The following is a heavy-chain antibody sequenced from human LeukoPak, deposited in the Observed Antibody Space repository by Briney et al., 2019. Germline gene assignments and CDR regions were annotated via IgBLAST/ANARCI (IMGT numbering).Heavy chain of an antibody. CDR1: GYTFTSYG. CDR3: ARGHGSSWYDRDY. V-gene: IGHV1-69*13. CDR2: IIPIFGTA. Sequence: SVKVSCKASGYTFTSYGISWVRQAPGQGLEWMGGIIPIFGTANYAQKFQGRVTITADESTSTAYMELSSLRSEDTAVYYCARGHGSSWYDRDYWGQGTLVTVSS. D-gene: IGHD6-13*01. J-gene: IGHJ4*02.